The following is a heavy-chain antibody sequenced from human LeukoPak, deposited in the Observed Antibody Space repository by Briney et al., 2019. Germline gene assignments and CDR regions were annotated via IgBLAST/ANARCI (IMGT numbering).Heavy chain of an antibody. CDR2: IYHSGST. Sequence: PSETLSLXCTVSGYSISSGYYWGWIRQPPGKGLEWIGSIYHSGSTYYNPSLKSRVTISVDTSKNQFSLKLSSVTAADTAVYYCATPGIAAAGFDYWGQGTLVTVSS. V-gene: IGHV4-38-2*02. CDR1: GYSISSGYY. CDR3: ATPGIAAAGFDY. J-gene: IGHJ4*02. D-gene: IGHD6-13*01.